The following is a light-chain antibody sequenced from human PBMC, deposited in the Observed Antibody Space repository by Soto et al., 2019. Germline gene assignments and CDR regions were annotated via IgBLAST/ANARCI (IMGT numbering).Light chain of an antibody. V-gene: IGLV2-14*01. CDR1: SSDIGALNF. J-gene: IGLJ2*01. CDR2: DVT. Sequence: QSALTQPASVSGSPGQSITISCTGTSSDIGALNFVSWYQHHPGKAPKVMIYDVTYRPSGVSFRFSGSKSGNTASLTISGLQAEDEGDYYCSSFTTSDTVVFGGGTKLTVL. CDR3: SSFTTSDTVV.